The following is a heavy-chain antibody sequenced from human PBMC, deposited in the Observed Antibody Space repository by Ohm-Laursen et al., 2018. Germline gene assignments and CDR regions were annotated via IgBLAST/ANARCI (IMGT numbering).Heavy chain of an antibody. CDR2: IVVGSGNT. D-gene: IGHD6-25*01. Sequence: SSVKVSCKASGFTFTSSAVQWVRQARGQRLEWIGWIVVGSGNTNYAQKFQERVTMTRDTSISTAYMDLSSLTSDDTAVYYCARRYSSGWPFDYWGQGTLVTVSS. CDR1: GFTFTSSA. CDR3: ARRYSSGWPFDY. V-gene: IGHV1-58*01. J-gene: IGHJ4*02.